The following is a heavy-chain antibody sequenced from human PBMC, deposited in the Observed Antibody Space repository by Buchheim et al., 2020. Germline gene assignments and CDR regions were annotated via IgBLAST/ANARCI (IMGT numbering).Heavy chain of an antibody. Sequence: QVHLQESGPGLVKPSGTLYLTCAVSGGSISSPNWWYWVRQPPGKGLEWIGEISYSGRTIYNPSLKSRVTISREASKNQFSLKLTSVTAADTAVYYCACSTGSWKVDYWGQGTL. CDR2: ISYSGRT. V-gene: IGHV4-4*02. CDR1: GGSISSPNW. CDR3: ACSTGSWKVDY. D-gene: IGHD3-9*01. J-gene: IGHJ4*02.